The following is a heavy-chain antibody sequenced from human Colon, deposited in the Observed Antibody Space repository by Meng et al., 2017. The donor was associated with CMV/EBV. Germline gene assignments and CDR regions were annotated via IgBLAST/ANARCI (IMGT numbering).Heavy chain of an antibody. CDR2: IRSDGSST. Sequence: VHLMQFWAGVEAPGASVTVSHKPSVYTFSDYYMHWVRQAPGQGLEWMGWIRSDGSSTNYAQKFRGRVTMTRDASVSTAYMELSGLTSDDTAVYFCVRSSGWSLFAYWGPGALVTVSS. J-gene: IGHJ4*02. D-gene: IGHD6-19*01. CDR3: VRSSGWSLFAY. V-gene: IGHV1-2*02. CDR1: VYTFSDYY.